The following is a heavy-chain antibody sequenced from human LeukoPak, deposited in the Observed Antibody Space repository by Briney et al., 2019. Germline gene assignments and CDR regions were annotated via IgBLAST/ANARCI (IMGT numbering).Heavy chain of an antibody. CDR2: ISGSGGST. V-gene: IGHV3-23*01. D-gene: IGHD3-3*02. CDR3: ASEGGSRLTFRNDC. Sequence: GGSLRLSCAASGFTFSSYAMSWVRQAPGKGLEWVSAISGSGGSTYYADSVKGRFTISRDNSKNTLYLQMNSLRAEDTAVYYCASEGGSRLTFRNDCWGQGTLVTVSS. J-gene: IGHJ4*02. CDR1: GFTFSSYA.